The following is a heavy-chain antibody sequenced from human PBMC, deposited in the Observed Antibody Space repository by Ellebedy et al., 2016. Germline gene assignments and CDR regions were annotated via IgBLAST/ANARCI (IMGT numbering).Heavy chain of an antibody. CDR1: GVTFSSYW. CDR3: ARDLTASGTLNY. J-gene: IGHJ4*02. V-gene: IGHV3-7*03. Sequence: GGSLRLSCVASGVTFSSYWIHWVRQAPGKGLEWVADIKPDGSVTYYVDYVRGRLTISRDNARSSVYLQLNSLTVEDTDVYHCARDLTASGTLNYWGRGTLVTVSS. CDR2: IKPDGSVT. D-gene: IGHD3-9*01.